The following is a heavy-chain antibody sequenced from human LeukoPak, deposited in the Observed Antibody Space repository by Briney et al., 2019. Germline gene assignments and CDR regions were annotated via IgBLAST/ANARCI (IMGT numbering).Heavy chain of an antibody. J-gene: IGHJ2*01. CDR2: ISSSGSYI. CDR1: GFTFSSYS. D-gene: IGHD2-15*01. CDR3: ARDGLAAATLHWCFDL. Sequence: EGSLRLSCAASGFTFSSYSMNWVRQAPGKGLEWVSSISSSGSYIYYADSVKGRFTISRDNARNSLYLQMNSLRAEDTAVYYCARDGLAAATLHWCFDLWGRGTLVTVSS. V-gene: IGHV3-21*01.